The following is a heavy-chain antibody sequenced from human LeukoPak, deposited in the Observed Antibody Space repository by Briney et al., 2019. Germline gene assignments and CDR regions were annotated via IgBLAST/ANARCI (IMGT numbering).Heavy chain of an antibody. CDR1: GGSISSGDYY. Sequence: PSQTLSLTCTVSGGSISSGDYYWSWIRQPPGKGLEWIGYIYYSGSTYYNPSLKSRVIISVDTSKNRFSLKLSSVTAADTAVYYCARRSSSSGSGFDYWGQGTLVTVSS. D-gene: IGHD6-6*01. J-gene: IGHJ4*02. V-gene: IGHV4-30-4*01. CDR2: IYYSGST. CDR3: ARRSSSSGSGFDY.